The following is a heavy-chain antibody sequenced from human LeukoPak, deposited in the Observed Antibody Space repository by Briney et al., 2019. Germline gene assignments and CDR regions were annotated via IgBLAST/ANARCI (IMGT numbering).Heavy chain of an antibody. CDR2: ISGSGSGGSK. CDR3: ASHYGDYAHPGYFDY. Sequence: PGGSLRLSCAASGFTFSRYAMSWVRQAPGKGLEWVSAISGSGSGGSKYYGDSVKGRFIISRDNSKNTLYLQMNSLRAEDTAIYYCASHYGDYAHPGYFDYWRQGTLVTVSS. J-gene: IGHJ4*02. D-gene: IGHD4-17*01. V-gene: IGHV3-23*01. CDR1: GFTFSRYA.